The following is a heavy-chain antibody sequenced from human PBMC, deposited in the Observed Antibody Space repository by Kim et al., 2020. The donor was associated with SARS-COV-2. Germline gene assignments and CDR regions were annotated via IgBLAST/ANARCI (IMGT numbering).Heavy chain of an antibody. D-gene: IGHD6-25*01. J-gene: IGHJ3*02. CDR3: AKDTDPSIAATGDDAFDI. V-gene: IGHV3-9*01. Sequence: GGSLRLSCAASGFNFGNYSMHWVRQAPGKGLEWVSGIDWNSGSIGYADSVKGRFTVSRDNAKNTLYLQMSSLRGEDTALYYCAKDTDPSIAATGDDAFDIWGQGTMVTVSS. CDR2: IDWNSGSI. CDR1: GFNFGNYS.